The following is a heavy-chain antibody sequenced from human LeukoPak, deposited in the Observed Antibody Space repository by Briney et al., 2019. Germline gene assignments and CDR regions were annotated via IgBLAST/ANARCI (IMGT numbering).Heavy chain of an antibody. CDR2: IIPIFGTA. CDR3: ARGYSSSWYLYFQH. J-gene: IGHJ1*01. CDR1: GGTFSSYA. D-gene: IGHD6-13*01. V-gene: IGHV1-69*01. Sequence: GSSVRVSCKASGGTFSSYAISWVRQAPGQGLEWMGGIIPIFGTANYAQKFQGRVTFTADESTSTAYMELSSLRSEDTAVYYCARGYSSSWYLYFQHWGQGTLVTVSS.